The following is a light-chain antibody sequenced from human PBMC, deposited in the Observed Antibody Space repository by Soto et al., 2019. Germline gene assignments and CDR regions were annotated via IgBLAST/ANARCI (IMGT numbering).Light chain of an antibody. J-gene: IGKJ4*01. CDR3: QQYNNLPLT. Sequence: EIVMTQSPATLSVSPGERATLSCRASQSVSSNLAWYQQKPGQAPRLLIYGASTRATGIPARFSGSGSGTEFTLTISILQSEDFAVYYCQQYNNLPLTVGGGTQLDSK. CDR2: GAS. CDR1: QSVSSN. V-gene: IGKV3-15*01.